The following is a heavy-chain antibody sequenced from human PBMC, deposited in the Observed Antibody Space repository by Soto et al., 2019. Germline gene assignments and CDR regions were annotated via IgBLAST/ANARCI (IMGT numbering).Heavy chain of an antibody. CDR2: LYSGGST. Sequence: PGGSLRLSCAASGFTVSSNYMSWVRQAPGKGLEWVSVLYSGGSTYYADSVKGRFTISRDNSKNTLYLQMNSLRAEDTAVYYCARAGYSYGTGAFDIWGQGTMVTVSS. D-gene: IGHD5-18*01. J-gene: IGHJ3*02. CDR3: ARAGYSYGTGAFDI. CDR1: GFTVSSNY. V-gene: IGHV3-66*01.